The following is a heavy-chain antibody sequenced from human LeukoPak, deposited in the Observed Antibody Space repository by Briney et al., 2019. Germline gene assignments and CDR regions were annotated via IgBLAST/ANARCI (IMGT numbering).Heavy chain of an antibody. J-gene: IGHJ4*02. CDR2: INPNSGGT. Sequence: GASVKVSCKASGYTFTVYYMHWVRQAPGQGLEWMGWINPNSGGTNYAQKFQGRVTMTRDTSIGTAYMELSGLRSDDTAVYYCARGRRSWYYFDYWGQGTLVTVSS. CDR1: GYTFTVYY. CDR3: ARGRRSWYYFDY. V-gene: IGHV1-2*02. D-gene: IGHD6-13*01.